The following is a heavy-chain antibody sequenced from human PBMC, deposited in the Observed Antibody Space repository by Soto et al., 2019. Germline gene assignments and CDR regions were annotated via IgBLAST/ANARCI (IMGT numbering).Heavy chain of an antibody. CDR3: SRGTSIPASGDY. Sequence: QVQLVQSGAEVKKPGASVKVSCKASGYTFTNYGINWVRQAPGQGLQWLGWVSDYNGERRYAQRVQARVIMTTDTSSTTAYMELRSLRSADTAVYYCSRGTSIPASGDYWGQGTRVTVSS. J-gene: IGHJ4*01. D-gene: IGHD2-2*02. CDR1: GYTFTNYG. V-gene: IGHV1-18*01. CDR2: VSDYNGER.